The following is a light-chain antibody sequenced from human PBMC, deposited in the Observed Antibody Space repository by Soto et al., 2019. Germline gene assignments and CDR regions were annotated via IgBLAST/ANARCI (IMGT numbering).Light chain of an antibody. J-gene: IGKJ5*01. V-gene: IGKV3-20*01. CDR3: QQDGSSPYT. CDR1: QSVSSTY. CDR2: GAS. Sequence: VFTKSPGTLSLSPGERATLSCRASQSVSSTYLAWYQQKPGHAPRLLIYGASSRATGIPARFSGSGSGTDFTLTISSLEPEDFAVYYCQQDGSSPYTFGQGTRLEFK.